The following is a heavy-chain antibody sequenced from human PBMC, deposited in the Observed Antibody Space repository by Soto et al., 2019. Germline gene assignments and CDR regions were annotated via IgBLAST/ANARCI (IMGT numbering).Heavy chain of an antibody. CDR2: ISYDGSNK. Sequence: QVQLVESGGGVVQPGRSLRLSCAASGFTFSSYGMHWVRQAPGKGLEWVAVISYDGSNKYYADSVKGRFTISRDNSKNTLYLQMNSLRAEDTAVYYCAKGNAGKWLAYYYYYGMDVWGQGTTVTVSS. V-gene: IGHV3-30*18. CDR3: AKGNAGKWLAYYYYYGMDV. CDR1: GFTFSSYG. J-gene: IGHJ6*02. D-gene: IGHD6-19*01.